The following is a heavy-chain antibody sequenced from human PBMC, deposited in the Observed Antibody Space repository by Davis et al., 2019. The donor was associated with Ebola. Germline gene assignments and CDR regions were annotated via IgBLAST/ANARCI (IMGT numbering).Heavy chain of an antibody. CDR2: IYPGDSDT. Sequence: GESLKISCKGSGYSFTSYWIGWVRQMPGKGLEWVGIIYPGDSDTRYSPSFQGQVTISADKSISTAYLQWSSLKASDTAMYYCARRGRYCSGGSCYWFDPWGQGTLVTVSS. CDR3: ARRGRYCSGGSCYWFDP. V-gene: IGHV5-51*01. D-gene: IGHD2-15*01. CDR1: GYSFTSYW. J-gene: IGHJ5*02.